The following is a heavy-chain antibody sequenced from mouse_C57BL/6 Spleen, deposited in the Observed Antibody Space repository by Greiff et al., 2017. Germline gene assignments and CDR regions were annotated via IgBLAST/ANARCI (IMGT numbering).Heavy chain of an antibody. J-gene: IGHJ4*01. CDR1: GYSIPSGYY. CDR2: ISYDGSN. D-gene: IGHD1-1*01. V-gene: IGHV3-6*01. CDR3: ARESDYYGSSYYAMDY. Sequence: DVKLQESGPGLVNPSQSLSLPCSVTGYSIPSGYYWNWIRQFPGNKLEWMGYISYDGSNNYNPSLKNRISITRDTSKNQFFLKLNSVTTEDTATYYCARESDYYGSSYYAMDYWGQGTSVTVSS.